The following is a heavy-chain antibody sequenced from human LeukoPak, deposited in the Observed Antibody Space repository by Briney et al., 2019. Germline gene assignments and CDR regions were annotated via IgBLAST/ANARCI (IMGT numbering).Heavy chain of an antibody. D-gene: IGHD3-3*01. CDR2: MNPNSGNT. Sequence: GASVKVSCKASGYTFTSYDINWVRQATGQGLEWMGWMNPNSGNTGYAQKFQGRVTMTRNTSISTAYMELSSLRSEDTAVYYCARGTAITIFGVVIRSWFDPWGQGTLVTVSS. CDR3: ARGTAITIFGVVIRSWFDP. CDR1: GYTFTSYD. J-gene: IGHJ5*02. V-gene: IGHV1-8*01.